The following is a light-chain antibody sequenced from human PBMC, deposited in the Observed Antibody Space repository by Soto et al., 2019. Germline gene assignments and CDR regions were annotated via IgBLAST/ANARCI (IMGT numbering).Light chain of an antibody. V-gene: IGKV3-11*01. CDR2: DTS. Sequence: ELVLTQSPATLSLSPEERATISCRASQSVAGYLAWYQQKPGQGPRLLIYDTSNRATGAPPRFSGSGSGTDFTLTISSLEPEDFAIYYCQHRSNWRMYTFGQGTRLEIK. J-gene: IGKJ5*01. CDR1: QSVAGY. CDR3: QHRSNWRMYT.